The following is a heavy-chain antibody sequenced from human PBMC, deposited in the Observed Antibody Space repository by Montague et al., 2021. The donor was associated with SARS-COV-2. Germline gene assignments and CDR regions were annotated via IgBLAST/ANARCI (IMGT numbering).Heavy chain of an antibody. Sequence: SETLSLTCTVSGGSISSYYWSWIRQPPGKGLEWIGYIYYSGSTNXNPSFKSRVTISVDTSKNQFSLKLSSVTAADTAVYYCARAPVAHITIFGVVTSFDYWGQGTLVTVSS. CDR1: GGSISSYY. V-gene: IGHV4-59*01. CDR2: IYYSGST. J-gene: IGHJ4*02. CDR3: ARAPVAHITIFGVVTSFDY. D-gene: IGHD3-3*01.